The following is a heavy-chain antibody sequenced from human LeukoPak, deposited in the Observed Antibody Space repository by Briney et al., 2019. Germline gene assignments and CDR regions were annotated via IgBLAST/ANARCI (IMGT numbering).Heavy chain of an antibody. CDR1: GGSISSGSYY. J-gene: IGHJ3*02. V-gene: IGHV4-61*02. Sequence: PSQTLSLTCTVSGGSISSGSYYWSWIRQPAGKGLEWIGRIYSSGSTNYNPSLKSRVTISVDTSKNQFSLKLSSVTAADTAVYYCARGYSYGSGAFDIWGQGTMVTVSS. CDR2: IYSSGST. D-gene: IGHD5-18*01. CDR3: ARGYSYGSGAFDI.